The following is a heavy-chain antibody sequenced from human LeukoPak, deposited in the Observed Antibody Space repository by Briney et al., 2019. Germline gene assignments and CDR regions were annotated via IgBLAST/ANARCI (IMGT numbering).Heavy chain of an antibody. CDR1: GFIVRSNH. CDR3: ARERPDSRNLDS. V-gene: IGHV3-66*01. D-gene: IGHD1-14*01. J-gene: IGHJ4*02. CDR2: TYSGDTT. Sequence: GGSLRLSCAAFGFIVRSNHINWVRQAPGKGLEWVSITYSGDTTYYAGSVKGRFIISRDDSKKTLSLQMNDLRVEDTAVYYCARERPDSRNLDSWGRGALVTVSS.